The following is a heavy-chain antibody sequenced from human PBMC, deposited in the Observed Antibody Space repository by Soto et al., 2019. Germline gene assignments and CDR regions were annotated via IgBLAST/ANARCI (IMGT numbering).Heavy chain of an antibody. CDR1: GYTFTGYA. CDR2: INAGNGNT. D-gene: IGHD2-15*01. Sequence: GASVKVSCKASGYTFTGYAIHWVRQAPGQRLEWMGWINAGNGNTKYSQKFQGRFTITRDTSASTAYMELSSLRSEDTAVYYCAKGESSYCRGGSCYYLDYWGQGTVVTVSS. J-gene: IGHJ4*02. V-gene: IGHV1-3*01. CDR3: AKGESSYCRGGSCYYLDY.